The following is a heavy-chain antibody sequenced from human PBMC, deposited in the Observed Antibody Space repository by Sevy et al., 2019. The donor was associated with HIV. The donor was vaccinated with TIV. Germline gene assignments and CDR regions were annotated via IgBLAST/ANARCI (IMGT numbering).Heavy chain of an antibody. Sequence: GGYLRLSCAASGFSLSDHAVSWVRQTPGKGLEWLAVISYNGRNQYYADSVKGRFTISKDDSKNTLYLQLNSLRAEDTAVYYCARFLGYCSGGRCSIIDFWGQGTLVTVSS. D-gene: IGHD2-15*01. CDR2: ISYNGRNQ. V-gene: IGHV3-30*01. J-gene: IGHJ4*02. CDR3: ARFLGYCSGGRCSIIDF. CDR1: GFSLSDHA.